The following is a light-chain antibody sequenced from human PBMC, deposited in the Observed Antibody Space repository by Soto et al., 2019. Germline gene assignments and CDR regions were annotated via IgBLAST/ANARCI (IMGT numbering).Light chain of an antibody. CDR2: GAS. V-gene: IGKV3-15*01. CDR3: QQHNSWPPV. Sequence: EIVMTQSPATLSVSPGERATVSCRASQSVNSNLAWYQQKPGHSPRLLIYGASTRVTGIPARFSGSGSGTEFTLTISSLQSEDFAIYYCQQHNSWPPVFGQGTKLEIK. J-gene: IGKJ2*01. CDR1: QSVNSN.